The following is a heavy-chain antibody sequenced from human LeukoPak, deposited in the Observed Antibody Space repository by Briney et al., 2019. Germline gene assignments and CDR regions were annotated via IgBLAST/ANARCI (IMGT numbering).Heavy chain of an antibody. D-gene: IGHD6-19*01. CDR3: ARHKYSSGWPPEGAFDI. J-gene: IGHJ3*02. Sequence: SETLSLTCTVSGGSISSYYWSWIRQPPGKGLEWIGSIYYSGSTYYNPSLKSRVTISVDTSKNQFSLKLSSVTAADTAVYYCARHKYSSGWPPEGAFDIWGQGTMVTVSS. V-gene: IGHV4-59*05. CDR2: IYYSGST. CDR1: GGSISSYY.